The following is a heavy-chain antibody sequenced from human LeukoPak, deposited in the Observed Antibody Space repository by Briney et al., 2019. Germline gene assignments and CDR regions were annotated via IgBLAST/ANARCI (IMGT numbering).Heavy chain of an antibody. CDR1: GFTFSSYA. J-gene: IGHJ4*02. CDR3: AASSGSGNYAYYFDY. Sequence: PGRSLRLSCVASGFTFSSYAMHWVRQAPGKGLEWVAIISYDGGNTYYADSVKGRFTISRDIGKNSLYLQMNSLRAEDTAVYYCAASSGSGNYAYYFDYWGQGTLVTVSS. D-gene: IGHD3-22*01. V-gene: IGHV3-30-3*01. CDR2: ISYDGGNT.